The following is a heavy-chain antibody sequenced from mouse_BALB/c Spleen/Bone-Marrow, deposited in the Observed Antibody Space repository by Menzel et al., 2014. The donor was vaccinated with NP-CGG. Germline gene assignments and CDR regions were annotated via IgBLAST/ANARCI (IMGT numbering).Heavy chain of an antibody. CDR3: ARNYGYGKSFAY. CDR2: IDPANGNT. J-gene: IGHJ3*01. CDR1: GFNIKDTY. V-gene: IGHV14-3*02. Sequence: VQLQQSGAELVKPGASVKLSCTASGFNIKDTYMHWVKQRPEPGLEWIGRIDPANGNTKYDSKFQGKATITADTSSNTAYLQLSSLTSEDTAVYYCARNYGYGKSFAYWGQGTLVTVSA. D-gene: IGHD2-2*01.